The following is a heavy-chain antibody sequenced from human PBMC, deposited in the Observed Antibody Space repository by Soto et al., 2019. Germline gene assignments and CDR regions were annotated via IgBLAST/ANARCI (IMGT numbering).Heavy chain of an antibody. CDR3: ARDVESGSSQYYYYYYGMDV. D-gene: IGHD1-26*01. Sequence: VGSLRLSCAASGFTFSSYAMHWVRQAPGKGLGGVAVISYDGSNKYYADSVKGRFTISRDNSKNTLYLQMNSLRAEDTAVYYCARDVESGSSQYYYYYYGMDVWGQGTTVTVSS. CDR1: GFTFSSYA. J-gene: IGHJ6*02. V-gene: IGHV3-30-3*01. CDR2: ISYDGSNK.